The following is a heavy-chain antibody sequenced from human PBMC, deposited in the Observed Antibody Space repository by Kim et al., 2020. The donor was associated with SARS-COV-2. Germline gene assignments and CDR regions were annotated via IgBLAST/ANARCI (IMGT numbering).Heavy chain of an antibody. V-gene: IGHV3-23*01. CDR2: ISGSGGST. Sequence: GGSLRLSCAASGFTFSSYAMSWVRQAPGKGLEWVSAISGSGGSTYYADSVKGRFTISRDNSKNTLYLQMNSLRAEDTAVYYCATSSWIVVVITNRRATDYWGQGTLVTVSS. CDR3: ATSSWIVVVITNRRATDY. J-gene: IGHJ4*02. CDR1: GFTFSSYA. D-gene: IGHD3-22*01.